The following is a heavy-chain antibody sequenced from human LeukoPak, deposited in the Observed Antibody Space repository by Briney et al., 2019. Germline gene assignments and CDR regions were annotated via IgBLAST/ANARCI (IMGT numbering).Heavy chain of an antibody. V-gene: IGHV4-39*01. CDR3: ARLPDLYGVPGFDP. Sequence: PSETLSLTCTVSGGSISSGDYYWSWIRQPPGRGLEWIATIYHSGSTYYNPSLKTRVTISVDTSRNQFSLKLSSVTAADTAVYYCARLPDLYGVPGFDPWGQGTLVTVSS. CDR1: GGSISSGDYY. J-gene: IGHJ5*02. D-gene: IGHD4-17*01. CDR2: IYHSGST.